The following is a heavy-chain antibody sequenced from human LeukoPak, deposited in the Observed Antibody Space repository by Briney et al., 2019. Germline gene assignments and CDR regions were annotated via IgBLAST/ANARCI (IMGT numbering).Heavy chain of an antibody. CDR1: GDSVRTSNSY. J-gene: IGHJ4*02. D-gene: IGHD3-22*01. Sequence: SETLSLTCTVSGDSVRTSNSYWGWIRQPPGKGLEWIGSMYYSGNTYYNPSLKSRVTVSVDTSKNQLSLRLSSVTAADTAVYYCARHPHYYFDNTARWGQGTLVTVSS. CDR3: ARHPHYYFDNTAR. V-gene: IGHV4-39*01. CDR2: MYYSGNT.